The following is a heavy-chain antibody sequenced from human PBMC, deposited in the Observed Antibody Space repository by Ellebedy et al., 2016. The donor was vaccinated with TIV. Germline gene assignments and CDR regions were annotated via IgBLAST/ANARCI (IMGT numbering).Heavy chain of an antibody. CDR2: MSSSTVTI. V-gene: IGHV3-48*04. D-gene: IGHD5-24*01. CDR3: VRGPRDGYKYGIYYYYGLDV. J-gene: IGHJ6*02. Sequence: GESLKISCAASGFAFNSYSMNWVRQAPGKGLEWISYMSSSTVTIHYADSVKGRFTISRNNPRNSLYLQMNSLRAEDTAVYYCVRGPRDGYKYGIYYYYGLDVWGQGTTVTVSS. CDR1: GFAFNSYS.